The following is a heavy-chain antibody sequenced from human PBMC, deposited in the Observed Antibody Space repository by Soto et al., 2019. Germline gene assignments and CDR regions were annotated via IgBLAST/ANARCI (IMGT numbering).Heavy chain of an antibody. CDR2: LYWDNDK. Sequence: QITLKESGPTLVKPTPTLTLTCTFSGFSLSTRGVGVGWIRQPPGKALEWLALLYWDNDKGYSPSLKSRLTITKDASKNQVVLTVTNVDPVDTATYYCAHRPRGYSYYFDYWGQGTLVTVSS. CDR3: AHRPRGYSYYFDY. V-gene: IGHV2-5*02. CDR1: GFSLSTRGVG. J-gene: IGHJ4*02. D-gene: IGHD5-18*01.